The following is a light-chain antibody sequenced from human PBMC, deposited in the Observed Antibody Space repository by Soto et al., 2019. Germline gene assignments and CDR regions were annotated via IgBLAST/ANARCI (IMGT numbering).Light chain of an antibody. J-gene: IGKJ1*01. CDR1: QSVLYSSNNKNF. V-gene: IGKV4-1*01. Sequence: GMKNSQNSLAAALGERATINFKSSQSVLYSSNNKNFLVWYQQKPGQAPRLLIYAASNRATGIPDRFSGSGSGTDFTLTISRLEPEDFAVYYCQQSGSAPPTFGQWTKWIS. CDR3: QQSGSAPPT. CDR2: AAS.